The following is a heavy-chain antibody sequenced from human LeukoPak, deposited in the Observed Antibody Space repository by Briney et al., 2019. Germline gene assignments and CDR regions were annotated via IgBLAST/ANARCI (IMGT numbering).Heavy chain of an antibody. J-gene: IGHJ5*02. V-gene: IGHV1-69*02. CDR1: GGTFSSYT. CDR3: ARVPEGP. CDR2: IIPILGIA. Sequence: ASVKVSCRASGGTFSSYTISWVRQAPGQGLGWMGRIIPILGIANYAQKFQGRVTITADTSTSTAYMELRSLRSDDTAVYYCARVPEGPWGQGTLVTVSS.